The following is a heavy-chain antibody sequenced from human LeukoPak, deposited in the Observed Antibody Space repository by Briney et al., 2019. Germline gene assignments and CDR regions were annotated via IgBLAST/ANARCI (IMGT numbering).Heavy chain of an antibody. V-gene: IGHV3-33*01. D-gene: IGHD6-13*01. CDR2: IWNDGINN. CDR1: GFTFSNYG. CDR3: ARLGSSRAIDS. Sequence: GGSLRLSCAASGFTFSNYGIHWVRQAPGKGLEWVAVIWNDGINNYYADSVKGRFTISRDNSKNTLYLQMSSLRAEDTAIYYCARLGSSRAIDSWGQGTLVTVSS. J-gene: IGHJ4*02.